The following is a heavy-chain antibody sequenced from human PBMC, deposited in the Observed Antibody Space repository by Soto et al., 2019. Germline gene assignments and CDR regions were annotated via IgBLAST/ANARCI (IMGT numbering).Heavy chain of an antibody. Sequence: SETLSLTCTVSGGSISSYYWSWIRQPAGKGLEWIGRIYTSGSTNYNPSLKSRVTMSVDTSKNQFSLKLSSATAADTAVYYCARDPYSSGWYMGYYYYYGMNVWGQGTTVTVSS. D-gene: IGHD6-19*01. CDR3: ARDPYSSGWYMGYYYYYGMNV. J-gene: IGHJ6*02. V-gene: IGHV4-4*07. CDR1: GGSISSYY. CDR2: IYTSGST.